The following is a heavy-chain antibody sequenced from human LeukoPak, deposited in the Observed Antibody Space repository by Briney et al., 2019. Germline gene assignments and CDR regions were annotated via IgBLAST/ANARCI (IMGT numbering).Heavy chain of an antibody. CDR1: GFAFRNYW. CDR2: INPDGSTT. D-gene: IGHD3-16*02. V-gene: IGHV3-74*01. J-gene: IGHJ4*02. Sequence: GGSLRLSCVASGFAFRNYWMYWVRQGPGKGLVWLSRINPDGSTTTYADSVKGRSTISRDNANRMLSLHINSLRVEDTAVYYCAKDRLRLGELSLPLDYWGQGTLVTVSS. CDR3: AKDRLRLGELSLPLDY.